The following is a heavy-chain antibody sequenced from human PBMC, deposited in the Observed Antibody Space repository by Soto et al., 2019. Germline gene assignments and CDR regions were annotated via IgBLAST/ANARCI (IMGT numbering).Heavy chain of an antibody. V-gene: IGHV3-13*04. J-gene: IGHJ6*02. CDR3: ARSPPGGYHYYYGMDV. CDR2: IGTAVDT. Sequence: EVQLVESGGGLVQPGGSLRLSCAASGFTFSSYDMQWVRQATGKGLEWVSAIGTAVDTYYPGSVKGRFTISRENAKNSLYLQMNSLRAGDTAVYYCARSPPGGYHYYYGMDVWGQGTTVTVSS. CDR1: GFTFSSYD. D-gene: IGHD3-22*01.